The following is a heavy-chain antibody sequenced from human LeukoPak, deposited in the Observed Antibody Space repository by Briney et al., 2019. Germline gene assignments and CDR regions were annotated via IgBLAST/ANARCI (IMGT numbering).Heavy chain of an antibody. J-gene: IGHJ5*02. CDR3: ARSHGSGPSDWFDP. CDR1: GYTFTGYY. Sequence: GASVKVSCKASGYTFTGYYMHWVRQAPGQGLEWMGWISAYNGNTNYAQKLQGRVTMTTDTSTSTAYMELRSLRSDDTAVYYCARSHGSGPSDWFDPWGQGTLVTVSS. D-gene: IGHD3-10*01. CDR2: ISAYNGNT. V-gene: IGHV1-18*04.